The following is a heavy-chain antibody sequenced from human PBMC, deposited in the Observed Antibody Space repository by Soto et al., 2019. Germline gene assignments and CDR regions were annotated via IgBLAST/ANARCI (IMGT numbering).Heavy chain of an antibody. Sequence: GGSLRLSCAASGFTFSNYAMHWARQAPGKGLEWISGISSSGGSTYYADSVKGRFTFSRDNSKNTLYLQMNSLRAEDTAVYYCAKDQTTVTTWNYFDYWGQGTQVTVSS. CDR1: GFTFSNYA. V-gene: IGHV3-23*01. CDR3: AKDQTTVTTWNYFDY. CDR2: ISSSGGST. D-gene: IGHD4-17*01. J-gene: IGHJ4*02.